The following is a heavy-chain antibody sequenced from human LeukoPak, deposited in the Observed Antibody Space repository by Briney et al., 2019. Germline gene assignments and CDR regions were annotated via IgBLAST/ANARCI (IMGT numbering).Heavy chain of an antibody. J-gene: IGHJ4*02. CDR3: AKATDYDILTGSY. D-gene: IGHD3-9*01. CDR2: IRYDGSNK. CDR1: GFIFSSYG. Sequence: GGSLRLSCAASGFIFSSYGMHWVRQAPGKGLEWVAFIRYDGSNKYYADSVKGRFTISRDNSKNTLYLQMNSLRAEDTAVYYCAKATDYDILTGSYWGQGTLVTVSS. V-gene: IGHV3-30*02.